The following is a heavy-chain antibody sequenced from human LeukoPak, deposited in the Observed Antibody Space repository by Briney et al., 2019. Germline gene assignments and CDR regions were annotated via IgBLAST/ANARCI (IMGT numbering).Heavy chain of an antibody. J-gene: IGHJ3*02. CDR1: GFTFSSCA. CDR3: ARGIVVVAATGAFDI. V-gene: IGHV3-21*01. CDR2: ISSSSSYI. D-gene: IGHD2-15*01. Sequence: GGSLRLSCAASGFTFSSCAMSWVRQAPGKGLEWVSSISSSSSYIYYADSVKGRFTIPRDNAKNSLYLQMNSLRAEDTAVYYCARGIVVVAATGAFDIWGQGTMVTVSS.